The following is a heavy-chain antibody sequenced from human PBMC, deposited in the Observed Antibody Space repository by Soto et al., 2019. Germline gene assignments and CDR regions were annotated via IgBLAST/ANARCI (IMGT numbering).Heavy chain of an antibody. CDR1: GFTFSSYA. Sequence: GGSLSLSCAASGFTFSSYAMSWVRQAPGKGLEWVSAISGSGGSTYYADSVKGRFTISRDNSKNTLYLQMNSLRAEDTAVYYCAKDRDSGYAQPYGMDVWGQGTTVTVSS. D-gene: IGHD5-12*01. V-gene: IGHV3-23*01. J-gene: IGHJ6*02. CDR2: ISGSGGST. CDR3: AKDRDSGYAQPYGMDV.